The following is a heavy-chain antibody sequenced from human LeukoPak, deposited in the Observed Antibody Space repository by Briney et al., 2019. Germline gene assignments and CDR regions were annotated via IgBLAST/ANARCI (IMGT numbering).Heavy chain of an antibody. CDR2: ISGSGGST. D-gene: IGHD6-13*01. V-gene: IGHV3-23*01. J-gene: IGHJ4*02. Sequence: GGSLRLSCAASGFTFSSYAMSWVRQAPGKGLEWVSAISGSGGSTYYADSVRGRFTISRDNSKNTLYLQMNSLRAEDTAVYYCARGDSSSWFFFDYWGQGTLVTVSS. CDR3: ARGDSSSWFFFDY. CDR1: GFTFSSYA.